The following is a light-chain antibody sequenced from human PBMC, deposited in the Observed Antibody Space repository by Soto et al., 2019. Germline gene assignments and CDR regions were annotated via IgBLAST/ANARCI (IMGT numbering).Light chain of an antibody. CDR3: QQYYSYSGT. CDR1: QSISSW. CDR2: KAA. J-gene: IGKJ1*01. V-gene: IGKV1-5*03. Sequence: DIQMTQSPSTLSASVGDRVTITCRASQSISSWLAWYQQKPGKAPKLLIYKAASLESGVPSRFSGSGSWTEFTLTISSLQPDDFASYYGQQYYSYSGTFGQGTKVESK.